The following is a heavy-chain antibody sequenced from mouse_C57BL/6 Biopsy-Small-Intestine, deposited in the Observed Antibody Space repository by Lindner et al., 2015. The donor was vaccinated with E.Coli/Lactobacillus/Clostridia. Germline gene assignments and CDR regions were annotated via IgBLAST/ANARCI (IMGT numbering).Heavy chain of an antibody. D-gene: IGHD4-1*02. Sequence: SVKVSCKASGAILSSHAITWVRQAPGQGLEWMGRIIPIPGTTKYAQKFQGRVTITADDSTSTAYMELRSLRSEDTAVYYCARESSHRRQLWTDFYYYIDVWGKGTTVTVSS. CDR3: ARESSHRRQLWTDFYYYIDV. CDR2: IIPIPGTT. V-gene: IGHV1-85*01. CDR1: GAILSSHA. J-gene: IGHJ1*03.